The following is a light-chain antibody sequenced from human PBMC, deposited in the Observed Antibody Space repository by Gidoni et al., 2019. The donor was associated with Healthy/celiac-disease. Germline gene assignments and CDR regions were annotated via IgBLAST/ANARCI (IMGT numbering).Light chain of an antibody. Sequence: ELVLPQSPGTLSLSPGERATLSCRASQSVSSSYLAWYQQKPGQAPRLLIYGASSRATGIPDRFSGSGSGTDFTLTISRLEPEDFAVYYCQQYGSSPHTFXQXTKLEIK. CDR3: QQYGSSPHT. CDR2: GAS. CDR1: QSVSSSY. V-gene: IGKV3-20*01. J-gene: IGKJ2*01.